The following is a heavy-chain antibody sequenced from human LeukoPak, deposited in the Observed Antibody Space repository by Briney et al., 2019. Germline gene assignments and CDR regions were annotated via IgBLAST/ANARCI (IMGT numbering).Heavy chain of an antibody. CDR2: IYHSGNT. D-gene: IGHD6-19*01. CDR1: GFSLSTSGMC. Sequence: SGPALVKPTQTLTLTCTFSGFSLSTSGMCVTWIRQPPGKGLEWIGYIYHSGNTNYSPSLESRVTMSVDESKNQFSLRAHFVSAADTAVYYCASTRRAAVAGRFDSWGQGTLVTVSS. J-gene: IGHJ4*02. V-gene: IGHV4-61*05. CDR3: ASTRRAAVAGRFDS.